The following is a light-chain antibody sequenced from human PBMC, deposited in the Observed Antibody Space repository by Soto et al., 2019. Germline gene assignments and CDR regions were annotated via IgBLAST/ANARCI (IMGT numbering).Light chain of an antibody. J-gene: IGKJ1*01. CDR2: KAS. V-gene: IGKV1-5*03. Sequence: DIQMTQSPSTLSASVGDRVTITCRASQSISSWLAWYQQKPGKAPKLLIYKASSLESGVPSRFSGSGSGTEFTLTISSLQPDDFAVYYCQQSYSTPWTFGQGTKVDIK. CDR1: QSISSW. CDR3: QQSYSTPWT.